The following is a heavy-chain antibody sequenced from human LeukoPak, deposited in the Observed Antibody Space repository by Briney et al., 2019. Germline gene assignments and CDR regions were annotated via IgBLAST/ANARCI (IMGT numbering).Heavy chain of an antibody. D-gene: IGHD3-10*01. CDR2: ISSSSSYI. J-gene: IGHJ5*02. Sequence: GGPLRLSCAASGFTFSSYSMNWVRQAPGKGLEWVSSISSSSSYIYYADSVKGRFTISRDNAKNSLYLQMNSLRAEDTAVYYCARLSYYGSGRLRGWFDPWGQGTLVTVSS. V-gene: IGHV3-21*01. CDR1: GFTFSSYS. CDR3: ARLSYYGSGRLRGWFDP.